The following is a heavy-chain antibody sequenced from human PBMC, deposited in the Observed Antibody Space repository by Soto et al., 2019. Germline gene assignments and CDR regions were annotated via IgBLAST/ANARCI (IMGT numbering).Heavy chain of an antibody. D-gene: IGHD3-10*01. V-gene: IGHV1-69*02. Sequence: SVKVSCKASGGTFSSYTISWVRQAPGQGLEWMGRIIPILGIANYAQKFQGRVTITADKSTSTAYMELSSLRSEDTAVYYCAASMVRGVTSWFDPWGQGTLVTVSS. CDR3: AASMVRGVTSWFDP. CDR2: IIPILGIA. CDR1: GGTFSSYT. J-gene: IGHJ5*02.